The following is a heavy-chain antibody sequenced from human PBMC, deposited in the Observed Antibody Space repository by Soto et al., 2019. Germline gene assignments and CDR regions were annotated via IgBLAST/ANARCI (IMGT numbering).Heavy chain of an antibody. CDR1: GFTFSTYA. D-gene: IGHD1-26*01. CDR2: ISDSGVTT. CDR3: AKGRFTAGASDLDY. J-gene: IGHJ4*02. V-gene: IGHV3-23*01. Sequence: EVHLLESGGGLVQPGGSLRLSCVASGFTFSTYAMSWVRQAPGKGLEWVSTISDSGVTTYYADSVKGRFTIARDNHKNTLYLQMNSLRAEDTAVYYCAKGRFTAGASDLDYWGQGTLVTVSS.